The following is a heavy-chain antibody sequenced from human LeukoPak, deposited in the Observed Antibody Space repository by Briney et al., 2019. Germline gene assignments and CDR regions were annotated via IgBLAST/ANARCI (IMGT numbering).Heavy chain of an antibody. D-gene: IGHD4-11*01. Sequence: GSVKVSCKASGYTFTSYAMHWVRQAPGQRLEWVGWINAGNGNTKYSQKFQGRVTITRDTSASTAYMELSSLRSEDTAVYYCARMTRSMTTMSYYYGMDVWGQGTTVTVSS. CDR2: INAGNGNT. J-gene: IGHJ6*02. CDR3: ARMTRSMTTMSYYYGMDV. V-gene: IGHV1-3*01. CDR1: GYTFTSYA.